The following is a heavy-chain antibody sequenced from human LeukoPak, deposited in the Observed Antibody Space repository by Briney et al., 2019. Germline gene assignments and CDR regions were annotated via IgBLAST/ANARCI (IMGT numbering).Heavy chain of an antibody. Sequence: ASVKGSCKGSGYTLTSYYMHWVRPGPGQGVGWMGIINPSGGSTSYAQKFQGRVTMTRDTSTSTVYMELSSLRSEDTAVYYCAREESMTVDYWGQGTLVTVSS. CDR2: INPSGGST. J-gene: IGHJ4*02. CDR3: AREESMTVDY. D-gene: IGHD3-22*01. CDR1: GYTLTSYY. V-gene: IGHV1-46*01.